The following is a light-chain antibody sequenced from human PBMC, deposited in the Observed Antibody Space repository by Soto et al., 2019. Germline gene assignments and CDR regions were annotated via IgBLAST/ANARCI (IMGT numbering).Light chain of an antibody. CDR1: QSVNNW. CDR2: DAS. V-gene: IGKV1-5*01. Sequence: DIQMTQSPSTLSASVGDRVTITCRASQSVNNWLAWYQQKPGTAPKLLIYDASSLGSGVPSRFSGSGSGTEFTLTITSLQPDDSATYYCQQYHSYFPGQTFGQGTKLEIK. J-gene: IGKJ2*01. CDR3: QQYHSYFPGQT.